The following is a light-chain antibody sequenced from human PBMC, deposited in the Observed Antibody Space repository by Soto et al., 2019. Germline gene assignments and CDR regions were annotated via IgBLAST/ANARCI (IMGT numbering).Light chain of an antibody. CDR3: QQYTTFSRA. CDR2: DAS. CDR1: QTIRTR. V-gene: IGKV1-5*01. Sequence: DIQMTSSPSPLSASVGDRVPITCRSSQTIRTRLAWYHQEPRKAPKLLIYDASTMDSGVPTKFSGSGSETDFTLTISGXQPDAFATYYCQQYTTFSRAFGQGTKVDIK. J-gene: IGKJ1*01.